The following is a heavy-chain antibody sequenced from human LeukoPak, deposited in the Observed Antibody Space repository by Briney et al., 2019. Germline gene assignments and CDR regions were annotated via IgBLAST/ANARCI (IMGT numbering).Heavy chain of an antibody. Sequence: GGSLRLSCAASGFTFSSDAMSWVRQAPGKGLEWVSAISGSGGSTYYADSVKGRFTISRDNSKNTLYLQMNSLRAEDTAVYYCARNPIYYDSSGYYSNWGQGTLVTVSS. CDR2: ISGSGGST. D-gene: IGHD3-22*01. CDR3: ARNPIYYDSSGYYSN. J-gene: IGHJ4*02. CDR1: GFTFSSDA. V-gene: IGHV3-23*01.